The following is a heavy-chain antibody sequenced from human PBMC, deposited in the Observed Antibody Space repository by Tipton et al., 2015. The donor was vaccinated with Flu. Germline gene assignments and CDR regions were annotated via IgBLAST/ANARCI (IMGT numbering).Heavy chain of an antibody. D-gene: IGHD2-2*01. J-gene: IGHJ6*02. CDR3: ARPESTSNYAMDV. CDR1: GGSVRSSSYY. CDR2: IYYTGTT. V-gene: IGHV4-39*01. Sequence: GLVKPSGTLSLTCSVSGGSVRSSSYYWAWIRQPPGKGLEWIGRIYYTGTTDYSPSLKSRVTISVDASKNELSLKLKSVTAADTAVYFCARPESTSNYAMDVWGQGTTVIVSS.